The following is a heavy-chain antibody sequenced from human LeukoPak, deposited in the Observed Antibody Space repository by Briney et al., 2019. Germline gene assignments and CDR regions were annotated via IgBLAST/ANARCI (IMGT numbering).Heavy chain of an antibody. Sequence: SETLSLTCTVSGGSISSLYWSWIRQPPGKGLEWIGYIYYSGSTNHNPSLKSRVTISVDTSKNQFSLKLSSVTAVDTAVYYCASRSDYSSSWSKYYYYMDVWGKGTTVTVSS. V-gene: IGHV4-59*11. J-gene: IGHJ6*03. CDR2: IYYSGST. CDR3: ASRSDYSSSWSKYYYYMDV. CDR1: GGSISSLY. D-gene: IGHD6-13*01.